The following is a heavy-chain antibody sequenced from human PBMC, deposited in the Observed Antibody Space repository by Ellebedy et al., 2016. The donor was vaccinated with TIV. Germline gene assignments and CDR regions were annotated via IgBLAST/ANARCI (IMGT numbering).Heavy chain of an antibody. J-gene: IGHJ4*02. D-gene: IGHD1-26*01. CDR3: SRDQDGMGGTSDY. CDR1: GFTFRSYW. CDR2: IDNDESNT. V-gene: IGHV3-74*01. Sequence: GESLKISXAASGFTFRSYWMHWVRQVPGKGLMWVSRIDNDESNTYYADSVRGRFTISRDNAKSTLYLQMNGLRAEDTAVYYCSRDQDGMGGTSDYWGQGTLVTVSS.